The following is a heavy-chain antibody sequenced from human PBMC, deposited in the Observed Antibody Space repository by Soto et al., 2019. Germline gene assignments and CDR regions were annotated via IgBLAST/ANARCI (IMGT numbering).Heavy chain of an antibody. CDR1: GFSISSGYY. D-gene: IGHD1-1*01. Sequence: SETLSLTCDVSGFSISSGYYWSWVRQPPGKGLEWIGSIYRSGNSYHNPSLETRLILSVDTSKNQYSLKLASVTAADTAMYYCAREKVGTAFFDNWGQGTQVTASS. CDR2: IYRSGNS. J-gene: IGHJ4*02. V-gene: IGHV4-38-2*02. CDR3: AREKVGTAFFDN.